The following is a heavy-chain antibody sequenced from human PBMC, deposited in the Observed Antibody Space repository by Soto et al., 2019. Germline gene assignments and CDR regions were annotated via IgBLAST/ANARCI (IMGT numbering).Heavy chain of an antibody. J-gene: IGHJ6*04. V-gene: IGHV3-33*01. Sequence: GGSLRLSCAASGFTFSSYGMHWVRQAPGKGLEWVAVIWYDGSNKYYADSVKGRFTISRDNSKNTLYLQMNSLRAEDTAVYYCARDAYDFWSGYAEEFYYGMDVWGDVTTVPVSP. CDR1: GFTFSSYG. CDR2: IWYDGSNK. D-gene: IGHD3-3*01. CDR3: ARDAYDFWSGYAEEFYYGMDV.